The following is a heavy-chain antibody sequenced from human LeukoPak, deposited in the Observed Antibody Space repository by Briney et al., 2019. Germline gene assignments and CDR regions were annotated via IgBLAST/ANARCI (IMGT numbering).Heavy chain of an antibody. CDR3: ARYNTLLRGVTTSDY. CDR2: IANNGNT. V-gene: IGHV1-18*01. J-gene: IGHJ4*02. D-gene: IGHD3-10*01. Sequence: ASVKVSCKASGYTFTDYHVTWVRQAPGQGLEWMGLIANNGNTNYAPRFQGRISMTTDTSTTTAFMELRSLRSDDTAVYYCARYNTLLRGVTTSDYWGQGTLVTVSS. CDR1: GYTFTDYH.